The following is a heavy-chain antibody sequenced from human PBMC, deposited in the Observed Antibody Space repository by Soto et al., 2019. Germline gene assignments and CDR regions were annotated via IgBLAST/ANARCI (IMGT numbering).Heavy chain of an antibody. CDR1: GFTFSLHW. V-gene: IGHV3-7*01. CDR3: ARGVLRYLEWPKGDYGMDV. Sequence: EVQVVESGGGLVQPGGSLRLSCAASGFTFSLHWMNWVRQAPGRGRWWVANIDQGGKDKYYADCVKGLFTISRDYAKNLLYLQRDRLTPEDTAVYYCARGVLRYLEWPKGDYGMDVWGQGTTVIVSS. J-gene: IGHJ6*02. D-gene: IGHD3-3*01. CDR2: IDQGGKDK.